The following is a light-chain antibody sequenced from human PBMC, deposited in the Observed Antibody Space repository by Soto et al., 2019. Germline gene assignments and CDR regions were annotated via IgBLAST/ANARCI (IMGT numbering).Light chain of an antibody. Sequence: QSVLTQPASVSGSPGQSITISCTGTSSDVGGYNYVSWYQQHPGKAPKLMIYEVSNRPSGVSNRFSGSKSGNTASLTISGLPAEDEADYYCSSYTSSSTLGVVFGGGTKVTVL. CDR2: EVS. V-gene: IGLV2-14*01. J-gene: IGLJ2*01. CDR3: SSYTSSSTLGVV. CDR1: SSDVGGYNY.